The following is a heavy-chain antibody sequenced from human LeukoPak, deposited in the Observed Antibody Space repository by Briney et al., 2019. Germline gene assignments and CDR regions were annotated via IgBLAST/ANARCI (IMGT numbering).Heavy chain of an antibody. CDR1: GDSISSGDYY. V-gene: IGHV4-61*02. CDR2: ISSSGST. CDR3: ARTTEAHSWRTRYYDYYMDV. Sequence: SETLSLTCTVSGDSISSGDYYWSWIRQPAGQGLEWIGRISSSGSTNYNPSLKSRVPISVDTSKNQFSLKLSSVTAADTAVYYCARTTEAHSWRTRYYDYYMDVWGKGTTVTVSS. J-gene: IGHJ6*03. D-gene: IGHD6-13*01.